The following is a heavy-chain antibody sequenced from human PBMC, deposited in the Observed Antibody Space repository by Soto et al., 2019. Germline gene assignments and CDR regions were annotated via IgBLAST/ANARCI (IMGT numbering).Heavy chain of an antibody. D-gene: IGHD2-2*01. CDR3: AKGPGVVVVPAALVDY. Sequence: VGSLRLSCAASGFTFSSYGMHWVRQAPGKGLEWVAVISYDGSNKYYADSVKGRFTISRDNSKNTLYLQMNSLRAEDTAVYYCAKGPGVVVVPAALVDYWGQGTLVTVSS. CDR1: GFTFSSYG. CDR2: ISYDGSNK. V-gene: IGHV3-30*18. J-gene: IGHJ4*02.